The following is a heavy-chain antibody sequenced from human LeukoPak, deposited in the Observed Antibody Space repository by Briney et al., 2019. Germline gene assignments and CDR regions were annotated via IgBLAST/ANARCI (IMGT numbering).Heavy chain of an antibody. CDR3: ARERGAVAGDYYFDY. D-gene: IGHD6-19*01. CDR2: ISSSSSYI. V-gene: IGHV3-21*01. J-gene: IGHJ4*02. Sequence: GGSLRLSCAASGFTFSSYSMNWVRQAPGKGLEWVSSISSSSSYIYYADSVKGRFTISRDNAKNSLYLQMNSLRAEDTAVYYCARERGAVAGDYYFDYWGQGTLVTVSS. CDR1: GFTFSSYS.